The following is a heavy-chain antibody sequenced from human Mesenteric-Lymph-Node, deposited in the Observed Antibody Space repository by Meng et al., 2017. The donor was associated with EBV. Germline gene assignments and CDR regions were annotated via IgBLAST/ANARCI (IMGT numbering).Heavy chain of an antibody. Sequence: QVQAGQSGGEVKEPGASVRVYCKASGYTYTSYGIIWVRQAPGQGLEWVGWISAYNGNTNYAQKVQGRVTMTTDTSTTTAYMELRRLRSDDTAVYYCAREGDWTTFDYWGQGTLVTVSS. V-gene: IGHV1-18*01. D-gene: IGHD3/OR15-3a*01. CDR3: AREGDWTTFDY. CDR1: GYTYTSYG. CDR2: ISAYNGNT. J-gene: IGHJ4*02.